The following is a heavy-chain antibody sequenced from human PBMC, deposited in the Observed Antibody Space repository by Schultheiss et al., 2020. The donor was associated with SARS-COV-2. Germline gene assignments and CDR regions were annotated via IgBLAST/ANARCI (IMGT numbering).Heavy chain of an antibody. CDR3: ARNKGDTRYSGYDNYYYYMDV. CDR1: GGSISSGGYY. CDR2: IYHSGST. Sequence: SQTLSLTCTVSGGSISSGGYYWSCIRQPPGKGLEWIGEIYHSGSTNYNPSLKSRVTISVDKSKNQFSLKLSSVTAADTAVYYCARNKGDTRYSGYDNYYYYMDVWGKGTTVTVSS. V-gene: IGHV4-61*05. J-gene: IGHJ6*03. D-gene: IGHD5-12*01.